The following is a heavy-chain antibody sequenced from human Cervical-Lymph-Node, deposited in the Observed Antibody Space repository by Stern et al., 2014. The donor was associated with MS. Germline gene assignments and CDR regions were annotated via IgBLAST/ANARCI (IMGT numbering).Heavy chain of an antibody. V-gene: IGHV1-18*01. CDR1: GYTFISYG. J-gene: IGHJ5*02. CDR2: ISGYNDDT. Sequence: VQLVVSGAEVKKPGASAKVSCKASGYTFISYGISWVRQATGQGLEWMGWISGYNDDTNYVEKFQGRVTMTTDTSTSTAYLELRSLRSDDTAVYYCARDPHIAVAGTGGGFDPWGQGTLVTVSS. CDR3: ARDPHIAVAGTGGGFDP. D-gene: IGHD6-19*01.